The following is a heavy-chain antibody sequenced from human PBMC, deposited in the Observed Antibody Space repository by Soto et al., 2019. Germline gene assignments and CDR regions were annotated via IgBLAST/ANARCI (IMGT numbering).Heavy chain of an antibody. CDR3: VQSRCGGDCLQSYSYNSYSGLDV. J-gene: IGHJ6*02. CDR2: IYWDDDK. V-gene: IGHV2-5*02. Sequence: QITLKESGPTLVKPTQTLTLTCTFSGLSLSTTGVGVGWIRQPPGKALEWLALIYWDDDKRYSPSLKSRLTITKDTSKNQVVLTMTNMDPVDTATYYCVQSRCGGDCLQSYSYNSYSGLDVWGQGTTVTVSS. CDR1: GLSLSTTGVG. D-gene: IGHD2-21*02.